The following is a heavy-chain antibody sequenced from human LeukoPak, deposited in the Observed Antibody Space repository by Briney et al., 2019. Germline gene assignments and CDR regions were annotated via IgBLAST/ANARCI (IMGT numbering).Heavy chain of an antibody. CDR1: GFTFSSYG. J-gene: IGHJ4*02. V-gene: IGHV3-30*02. CDR3: ARDLEDIVVVPAAPPVDY. D-gene: IGHD2-2*01. Sequence: PGGSLRLSCAASGFTFSSYGMHWVRQAPGKGLEWVAFIRYDGSNKYYADSVKGRFTISRDNSKNSLYLQMNSLRAEDTAVYYCARDLEDIVVVPAAPPVDYWGQGTLVTVSS. CDR2: IRYDGSNK.